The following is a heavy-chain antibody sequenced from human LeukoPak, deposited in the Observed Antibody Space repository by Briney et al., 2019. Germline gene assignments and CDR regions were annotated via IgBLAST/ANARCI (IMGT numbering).Heavy chain of an antibody. CDR2: ISSSSSYI. D-gene: IGHD6-13*01. CDR1: GFTFSNHG. J-gene: IGHJ4*02. Sequence: GGTLRLSCAASGFTFSNHGMNWVRQAPGKGLEWVSSISSSSSYITYADSVKGRFTISRDNAKNSLYLQMHSLRAEDTAVYYCARDSQAVGTDFDYWGQGTLVTVSS. V-gene: IGHV3-21*01. CDR3: ARDSQAVGTDFDY.